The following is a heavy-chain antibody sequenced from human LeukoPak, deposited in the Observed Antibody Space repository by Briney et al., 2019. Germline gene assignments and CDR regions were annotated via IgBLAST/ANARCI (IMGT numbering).Heavy chain of an antibody. CDR2: ISGSGGST. CDR3: AKSQRVPAAKSCNWFDP. Sequence: GGSLRLSCAASGFTFSSYAMSWVRQAPGKGLEWVSAISGSGGSTYYADSVKGRFTISRDNSKNTLYLQMNSLRAEDTAVYYCAKSQRVPAAKSCNWFDPWGQGTLVTVSS. CDR1: GFTFSSYA. V-gene: IGHV3-23*01. D-gene: IGHD2-2*01. J-gene: IGHJ5*02.